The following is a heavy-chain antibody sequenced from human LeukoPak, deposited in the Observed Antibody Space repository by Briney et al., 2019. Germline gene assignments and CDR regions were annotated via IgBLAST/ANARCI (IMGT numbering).Heavy chain of an antibody. CDR1: GFNFGNYA. CDR2: IGGSGYDT. Sequence: PGGSLRLSCEGSGFNFGNYAVSWVRQAPGKGLEWVSGIGGSGYDTYYADSVKGRFTISRDNSKKTVFLQMISLRAEDTAVYYCAKDMLYYYGMGSYGGDYWGQGTLVTVSS. CDR3: AKDMLYYYGMGSYGGDY. V-gene: IGHV3-23*01. J-gene: IGHJ4*02. D-gene: IGHD3-10*01.